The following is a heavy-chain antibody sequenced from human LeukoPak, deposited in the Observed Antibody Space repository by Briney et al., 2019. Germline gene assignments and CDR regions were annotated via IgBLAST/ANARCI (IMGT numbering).Heavy chain of an antibody. CDR2: INPNSGGT. CDR1: GYTFTGYY. D-gene: IGHD3-10*01. V-gene: IGHV1-2*02. J-gene: IGHJ5*02. Sequence: ASVKVSCKASGYTFTGYYMHWVRQAPGQGLEWMGWINPNSGGTNYAQKLQGRVTMTTDTSTSTAYMELRSLRSDDTAVYYCARGFYGSGNGDWFDPWGQGTLVTVSS. CDR3: ARGFYGSGNGDWFDP.